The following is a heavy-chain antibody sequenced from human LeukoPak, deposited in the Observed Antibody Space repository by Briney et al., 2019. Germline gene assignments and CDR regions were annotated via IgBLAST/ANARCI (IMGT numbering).Heavy chain of an antibody. CDR3: VRGRYNYGYIFDY. CDR1: GLTFSGYS. Sequence: GGSLRLSCAASGLTFSGYSMNWVRQAPGKGLEWVSSISSSSSYIYYADSMKGRFTVSRDNARNSVYLQMNSLRVEDTAAYYCVRGRYNYGYIFDYWGQGTLVTVSS. J-gene: IGHJ4*02. V-gene: IGHV3-21*01. D-gene: IGHD5-18*01. CDR2: ISSSSSYI.